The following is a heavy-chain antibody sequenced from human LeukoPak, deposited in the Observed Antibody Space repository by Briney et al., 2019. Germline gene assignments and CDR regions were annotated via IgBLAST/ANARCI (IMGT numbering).Heavy chain of an antibody. CDR1: GYTFTTTN. Sequence: ASVKVSCKASGYTFTTTNIYWVGQPPGQGLEWLGRINPRGGSTIYAQKFQGRVTMTRDTSTTTVYMELSSLRSEDTAVYYCARETYGANSGATDYWGQGTLVTVSS. CDR3: ARETYGANSGATDY. J-gene: IGHJ4*02. V-gene: IGHV1-46*01. D-gene: IGHD4-23*01. CDR2: INPRGGST.